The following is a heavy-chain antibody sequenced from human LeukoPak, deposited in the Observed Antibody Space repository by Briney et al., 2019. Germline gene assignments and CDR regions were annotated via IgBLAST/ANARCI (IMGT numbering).Heavy chain of an antibody. Sequence: GGSLRLSCAASGFTFDDYAMHWVRQAPGKGLEWVANIKKDGSERYYEDSVKGRFTISRDNTRKSLYLQMNTLRAEDTAVYYCARDLAGPPQEAFDIWGQGTMVTVSS. V-gene: IGHV3-7*01. J-gene: IGHJ3*02. CDR1: GFTFDDYA. CDR2: IKKDGSER. CDR3: ARDLAGPPQEAFDI.